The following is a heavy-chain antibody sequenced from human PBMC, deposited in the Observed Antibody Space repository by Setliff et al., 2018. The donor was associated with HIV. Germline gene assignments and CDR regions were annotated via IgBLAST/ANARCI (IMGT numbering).Heavy chain of an antibody. V-gene: IGHV1-8*01. J-gene: IGHJ6*03. CDR3: ARIGRTPYYYYYMDV. D-gene: IGHD2-15*01. Sequence: ASVKVSCKASGYAFNSYTLNWVRQATGRGLEWMGWINTNSDNTAYAQKFQGRLTMTRNTSTGTVYMELSSLRSEDTAVYYCARIGRTPYYYYYMDVWGKGTTVTAP. CDR2: INTNSDNT. CDR1: GYAFNSYT.